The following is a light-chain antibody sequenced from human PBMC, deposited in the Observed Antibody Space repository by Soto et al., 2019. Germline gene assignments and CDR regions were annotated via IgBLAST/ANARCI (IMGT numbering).Light chain of an antibody. J-gene: IGLJ1*01. Sequence: VLTQPPSASGTPGQRVTISCSGSSSNIGSNAVNWYQHLPRASPRLLIYSHNQRPSGVPDRFSGSRVGTSAFLAISGLQSDDEAYYYCASWDDRLNGYVFGTGTKVTVL. CDR3: ASWDDRLNGYV. CDR2: SHN. CDR1: SSNIGSNA. V-gene: IGLV1-44*01.